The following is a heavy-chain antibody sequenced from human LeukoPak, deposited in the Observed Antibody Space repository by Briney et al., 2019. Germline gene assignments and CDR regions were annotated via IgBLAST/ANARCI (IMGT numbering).Heavy chain of an antibody. CDR3: ARGLYSYGYSIDQ. CDR1: GFTFSSYA. V-gene: IGHV3-30-3*01. J-gene: IGHJ4*02. Sequence: PGRSLRLSCAASGFTFSSYAMHWVRQAPGKGLEWVAVISYDGSNKYYADSVKGRFTISRDSSKNTLYLQMNSLRAEDTAVYYYARGLYSYGYSIDQWGQGTLVPVSS. D-gene: IGHD5-18*01. CDR2: ISYDGSNK.